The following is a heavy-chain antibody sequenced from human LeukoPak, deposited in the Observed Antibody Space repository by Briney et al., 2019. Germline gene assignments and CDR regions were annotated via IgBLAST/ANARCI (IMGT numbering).Heavy chain of an antibody. D-gene: IGHD2/OR15-2a*01. Sequence: GGSLRLSCAASGFTFSSYEMNWVRQAPGKGLEWVSSISSSSSYIYYADSVKGRFTISRDNAKNSLYLQMNSLRAEDTAVYYCARVRGSNIFDYWGQGTLVTVSS. V-gene: IGHV3-21*01. J-gene: IGHJ4*02. CDR2: ISSSSSYI. CDR1: GFTFSSYE. CDR3: ARVRGSNIFDY.